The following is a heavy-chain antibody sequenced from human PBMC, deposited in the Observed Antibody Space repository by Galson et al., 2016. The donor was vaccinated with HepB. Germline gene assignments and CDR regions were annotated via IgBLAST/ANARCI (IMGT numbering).Heavy chain of an antibody. CDR1: GFTFTTYG. V-gene: IGHV3-33*01. Sequence: SLRLSCAASGFTFTTYGFHWVRQAPGKGLEWVAFISYDGSSKSYADSVKGQFTISRDNSKNTLYLQMIGLRAEDTAVYYCARDLSMIIGPTDHWGQGTLVTVSS. CDR3: ARDLSMIIGPTDH. J-gene: IGHJ4*02. CDR2: ISYDGSSK. D-gene: IGHD3-22*01.